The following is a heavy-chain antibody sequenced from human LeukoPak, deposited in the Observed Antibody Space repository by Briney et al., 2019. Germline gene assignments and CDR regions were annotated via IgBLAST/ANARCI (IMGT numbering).Heavy chain of an antibody. CDR1: GGSISSSSYY. Sequence: PSETLSLTCTVSGGSISSSSYYWGWIRQPPGKGLEWIVNTDDSGSSYCNPSLKSRVTISVDTSKNQLSLKLSSVTAADTAVYYCVRHVSSSSGYHFDYWGQGTLVTVSS. D-gene: IGHD3-10*01. V-gene: IGHV4-39*01. J-gene: IGHJ4*02. CDR2: TDDSGSS. CDR3: VRHVSSSSGYHFDY.